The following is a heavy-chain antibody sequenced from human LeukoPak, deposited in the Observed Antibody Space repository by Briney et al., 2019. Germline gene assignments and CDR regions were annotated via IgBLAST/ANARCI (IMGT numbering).Heavy chain of an antibody. J-gene: IGHJ4*02. V-gene: IGHV3-7*03. Sequence: PGGSLRLSCAASGFTLGDFWMSWVRQAPGKWLEWVANINQVGDSLGYVTSVRGRFTISRDNAKNALFLQMSSLRAEDTAIYYCAREFVVEPKSSFDHWGQGTLVTVSS. D-gene: IGHD2-21*01. CDR2: INQVGDSL. CDR1: GFTLGDFW. CDR3: AREFVVEPKSSFDH.